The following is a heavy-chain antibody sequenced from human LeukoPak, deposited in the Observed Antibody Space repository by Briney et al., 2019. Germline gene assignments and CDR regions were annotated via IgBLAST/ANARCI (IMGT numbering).Heavy chain of an antibody. Sequence: GGSLRLSCAASGFTFSSYGMHWVRQAPGKGLEWVAFIRYDGSNKYYADSVKGRFTISRDNSKNTLYLQMSSLRAEDTAVYYRAKAGTSAYSCGWPCFDYWGQGTLDTVSS. CDR1: GFTFSSYG. J-gene: IGHJ4*02. CDR2: IRYDGSNK. CDR3: AKAGTSAYSCGWPCFDY. V-gene: IGHV3-30*02. D-gene: IGHD6-19*01.